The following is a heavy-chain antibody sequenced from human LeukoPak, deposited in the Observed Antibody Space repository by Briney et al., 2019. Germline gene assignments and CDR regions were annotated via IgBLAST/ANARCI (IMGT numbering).Heavy chain of an antibody. V-gene: IGHV3-33*03. CDR2: IWYDGSNK. CDR1: GFTFSSYG. D-gene: IGHD3-16*01. J-gene: IGHJ6*02. Sequence: GGSLRLSCAASGFTFSSYGMHWVRQAPGKGLEWVAVIWYDGSNKYYADSVKGRFTISRDDAKNSLYLQMSNLRAEDTAVYFCARGGGLDVWGQGATVTVSS. CDR3: ARGGGLDV.